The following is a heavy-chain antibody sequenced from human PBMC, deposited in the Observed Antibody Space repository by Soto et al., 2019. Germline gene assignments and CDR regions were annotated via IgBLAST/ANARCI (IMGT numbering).Heavy chain of an antibody. CDR1: GFTFDDYA. CDR2: ISWNSGSI. J-gene: IGHJ4*02. Sequence: EVQLVESGGGLVQPGRSLRLSCAASGFTFDDYAMHWVRQAPGKGLEWVSGISWNSGSIGYADSVKGRFTISRDNAKNSLYLQMNSLRAEDTALYYCAKVPYYDSSGGYYFDYWGQGTLVSVSS. D-gene: IGHD3-22*01. CDR3: AKVPYYDSSGGYYFDY. V-gene: IGHV3-9*01.